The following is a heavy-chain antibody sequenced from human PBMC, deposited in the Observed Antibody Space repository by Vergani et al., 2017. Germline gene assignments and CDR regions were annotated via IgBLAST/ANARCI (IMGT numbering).Heavy chain of an antibody. J-gene: IGHJ5*02. V-gene: IGHV4-39*01. Sequence: QLQLQESGPGLVKPSATLSLTCRVSGASIRSSNYYWGWIRQPPGKGLEWIASIYYSGSTYSNPSLKSRVTISVDTSKNQFSLKLSSVTAADTAVYFCARHSTVEWLVKLGWIDPWGQGILVTVSS. CDR2: IYYSGST. CDR1: GASIRSSNYY. D-gene: IGHD6-19*01. CDR3: ARHSTVEWLVKLGWIDP.